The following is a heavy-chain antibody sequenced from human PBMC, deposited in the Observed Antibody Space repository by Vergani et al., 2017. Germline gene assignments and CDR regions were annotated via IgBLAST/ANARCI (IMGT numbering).Heavy chain of an antibody. CDR2: ISPGDSDT. CDR1: GYSFTSYW. CDR3: ARRSPFANAFDI. Sequence: EVPLVQSGAEVKTPGESLKISCKGSGYSFTSYWIGWVRQMPGKGLEWLGIISPGDSDTRYSPSFQGQVTISADKSISTAYLQWSSLKASATAMYYCARRSPFANAFDIWGQGTMVTVSS. J-gene: IGHJ3*02. V-gene: IGHV5-51*01.